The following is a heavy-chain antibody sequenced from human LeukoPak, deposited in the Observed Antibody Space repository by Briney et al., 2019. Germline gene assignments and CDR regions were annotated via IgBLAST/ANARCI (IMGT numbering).Heavy chain of an antibody. V-gene: IGHV1-46*01. Sequence: ASVKVSCKASGYTFTSYYMHWVRQAPGQGLEWMGIINPSGGSTSYAQKFQGRVTMTRDMSTSTDYMELSSLRSEDTAVYYCARVLTTGTTNYYYYMDVWGKGTTVTVSS. CDR2: INPSGGST. CDR1: GYTFTSYY. D-gene: IGHD1-1*01. J-gene: IGHJ6*03. CDR3: ARVLTTGTTNYYYYMDV.